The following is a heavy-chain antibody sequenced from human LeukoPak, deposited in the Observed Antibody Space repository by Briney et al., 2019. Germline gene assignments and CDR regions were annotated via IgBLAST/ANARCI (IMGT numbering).Heavy chain of an antibody. CDR2: VFYSGST. CDR1: GGSISSSNYY. J-gene: IGHJ3*02. V-gene: IGHV4-39*02. Sequence: NPSETLSLTCTVSGGSISSSNYYWGWIRQPPGKGLECIGSVFYSGSTYYNPSLKSRVTISVDTSKNQFYLKMNSVTAADTAVYYCARDGGFGELYAFDIWGQGTMVTVSS. CDR3: ARDGGFGELYAFDI. D-gene: IGHD3-10*01.